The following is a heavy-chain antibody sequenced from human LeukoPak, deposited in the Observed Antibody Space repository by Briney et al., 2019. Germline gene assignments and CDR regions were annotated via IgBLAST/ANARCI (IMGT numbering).Heavy chain of an antibody. J-gene: IGHJ4*02. V-gene: IGHV1-18*01. CDR1: GYTFTSYG. Sequence: ASVKVSCKASGYTFTSYGISWVRQAPGQGLEWMGWISAYNGNTNYAQKLQGRVTMTTDTSTSIAYMELRSLRSDDTAVYYCARTPGHYDSSGYYYVWGQGTLVTVSS. CDR2: ISAYNGNT. CDR3: ARTPGHYDSSGYYYV. D-gene: IGHD3-22*01.